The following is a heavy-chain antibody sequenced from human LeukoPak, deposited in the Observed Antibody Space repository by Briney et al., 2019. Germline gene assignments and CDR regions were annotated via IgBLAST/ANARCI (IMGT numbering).Heavy chain of an antibody. CDR2: LNAGNGNT. Sequence: GASVKVSCKASGYTFTSCAIHWVRQAPGQRLEWMGWLNAGNGNTKYSQKFQGRVSITRDTSASTAYMEVSSLRSEDTAAYYCARDICSSTSCYADYWGQGTLVTVSS. CDR1: GYTFTSCA. J-gene: IGHJ4*02. V-gene: IGHV1-3*01. CDR3: ARDICSSTSCYADY. D-gene: IGHD2-2*01.